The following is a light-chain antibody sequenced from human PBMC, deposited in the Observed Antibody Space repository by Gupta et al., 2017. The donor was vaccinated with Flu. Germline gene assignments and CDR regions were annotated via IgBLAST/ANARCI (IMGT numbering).Light chain of an antibody. V-gene: IGLV1-51*01. CDR2: DNN. CDR3: GTWDNSLSARV. Sequence: QSVLTQPPSVSAAPGQKVTISCSGSTSNVGNNYVSWYQQLPGTAPKLLIYDNNKRPSVIPDRFSGSKSGTSATLGITGLQTGDEADYYCGTWDNSLSARVFGTGTKVTVL. J-gene: IGLJ1*01. CDR1: TSNVGNNY.